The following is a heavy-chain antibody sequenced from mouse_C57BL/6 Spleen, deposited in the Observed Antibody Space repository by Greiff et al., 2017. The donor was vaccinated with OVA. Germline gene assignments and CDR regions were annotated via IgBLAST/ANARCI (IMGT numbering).Heavy chain of an antibody. D-gene: IGHD3-2*02. CDR2: IYPSDSET. Sequence: QVQLQQPGAELVRPGSSVKLSCKASGYTFPSYWMAWVKQRPGQGLEWIGNIYPSDSETHYNQKFKDKATLTVDKSSSTAYMQLSSLTAEDSAVYYCARGDSSGYGFAYWGQGTLVTVSA. CDR1: GYTFPSYW. CDR3: ARGDSSGYGFAY. J-gene: IGHJ3*01. V-gene: IGHV1-61*01.